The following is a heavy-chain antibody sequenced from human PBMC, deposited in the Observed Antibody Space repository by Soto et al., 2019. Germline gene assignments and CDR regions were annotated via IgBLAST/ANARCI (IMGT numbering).Heavy chain of an antibody. CDR2: ISSSSSTI. J-gene: IGHJ5*02. CDR1: GFTFSRSS. V-gene: IGHV3-48*01. Sequence: EVQLVESGGGFVQPGGSLSLSCAASGFTFSRSSMNWVRQAPGKGPEWISYISSSSSTIYYADSVKGRFTSSRDNAKNELYLQMNSLRAEDTAVYYCAREGGWGSYYTLNWFDPWGQGTLVTVSS. CDR3: AREGGWGSYYTLNWFDP. D-gene: IGHD1-26*01.